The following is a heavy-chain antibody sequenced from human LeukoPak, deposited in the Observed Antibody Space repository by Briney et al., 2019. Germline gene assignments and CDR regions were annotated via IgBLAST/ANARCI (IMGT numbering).Heavy chain of an antibody. V-gene: IGHV4-59*01. CDR1: GGSISSYY. J-gene: IGHJ4*02. CDR2: IYYSGST. CDR3: ARANVEMATMAFDY. Sequence: PSETLSLTCTVSGGSISSYYWSWIRQPPGKGQEWIGYIYYSGSTNYNPSLKSRVTISVDTSKNQFSLKLSSVTAADTAVYYCARANVEMATMAFDYWGQGTLVTVSS. D-gene: IGHD5-24*01.